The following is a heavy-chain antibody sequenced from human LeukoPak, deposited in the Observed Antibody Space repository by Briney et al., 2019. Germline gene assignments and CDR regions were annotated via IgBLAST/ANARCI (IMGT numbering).Heavy chain of an antibody. CDR2: ISSSSSTI. CDR3: ARDPAYYDFWSGPTDPPFDP. CDR1: GFTFSDYY. Sequence: GGSLRLSCAASGFTFSDYYMSWIRQAPGKGLEWVSYISSSSSTIYYADSVKGRFTISRDNAKNSLYLQMNSLRAEDTAVYYCARDPAYYDFWSGPTDPPFDPWGQGTLVTVSS. J-gene: IGHJ5*02. V-gene: IGHV3-11*04. D-gene: IGHD3-3*01.